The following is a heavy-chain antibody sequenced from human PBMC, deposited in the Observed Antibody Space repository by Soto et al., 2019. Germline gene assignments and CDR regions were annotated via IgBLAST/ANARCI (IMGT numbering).Heavy chain of an antibody. J-gene: IGHJ4*02. CDR1: GGSISSGDYY. CDR3: ASEYRNSRNYFDY. D-gene: IGHD4-4*01. Sequence: QVQLQESGPGLVKPSQTLSLTCTVSGGSISSGDYYWSWIRQPPGKGLEWIGYIYYSGSTYYNPSLKSRVTISVDPPKNHFSLKLSSVTAADTAVYYCASEYRNSRNYFDYWGQGTLVTVSS. CDR2: IYYSGST. V-gene: IGHV4-30-4*01.